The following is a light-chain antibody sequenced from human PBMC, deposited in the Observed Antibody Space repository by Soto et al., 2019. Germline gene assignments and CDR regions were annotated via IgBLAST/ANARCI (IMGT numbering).Light chain of an antibody. CDR1: QGISSSY. V-gene: IGKV3-20*01. J-gene: IGKJ1*01. Sequence: NMVTQTTGTRAFSPWGSATLSCSASQGISSSYLTRYQQTPGQATRLRIYGASSRATGIPDRFSGSGSGTDFTLTISRLEPRDFAVYDCQQYDRSPLTFAQGT. CDR3: QQYDRSPLT. CDR2: GAS.